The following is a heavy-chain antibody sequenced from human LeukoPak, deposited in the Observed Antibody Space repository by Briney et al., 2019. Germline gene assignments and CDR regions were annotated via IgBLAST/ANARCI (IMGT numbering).Heavy chain of an antibody. CDR2: IFYSGST. D-gene: IGHD4-11*01. J-gene: IGHJ3*02. V-gene: IGHV4-61*01. Sequence: PSETLSLTCAVSGYSISSGYYWSWMRQPPGKGLEWIGYIFYSGSTSYNPSLKSRVTISVDTSKSQSSLKLSSVTAADTALYYCARERGGDYSDAFDIWGQGTMVTVSS. CDR1: GYSISSGYY. CDR3: ARERGGDYSDAFDI.